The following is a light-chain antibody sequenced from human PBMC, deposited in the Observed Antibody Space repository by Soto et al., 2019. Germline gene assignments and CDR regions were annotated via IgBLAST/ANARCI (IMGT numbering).Light chain of an antibody. CDR3: QQCNWPLT. Sequence: EIVLTQSPGTLSLSPGERATLSCRASQSVSSSYLAWYQQKPGQTPRLLIYGASNRATGIPDRFSGSGSGTDFTLTISRLEPEDFAVYYCQQCNWPLTFGGGTKVEIK. CDR2: GAS. J-gene: IGKJ4*01. CDR1: QSVSSSY. V-gene: IGKV3-20*01.